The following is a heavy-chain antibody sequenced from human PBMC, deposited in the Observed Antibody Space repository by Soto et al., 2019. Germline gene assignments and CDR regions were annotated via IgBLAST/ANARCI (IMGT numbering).Heavy chain of an antibody. V-gene: IGHV3-33*01. CDR2: IWYDGTNK. Sequence: QVQLVESGGGVVQPGRSLRLSCAASGFTFSNYAMHWVRQAPGKGLEWVAIIWYDGTNKFYADSVKGRFTISRDNSKKTLYLQMHSVRAEDTAVYSCATDRAENWGQGTLVTVSS. CDR3: ATDRAEN. CDR1: GFTFSNYA. J-gene: IGHJ4*02.